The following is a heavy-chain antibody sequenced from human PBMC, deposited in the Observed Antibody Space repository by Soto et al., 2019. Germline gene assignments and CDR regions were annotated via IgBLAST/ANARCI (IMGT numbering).Heavy chain of an antibody. D-gene: IGHD2-15*01. Sequence: EVQLVESGGGLVQPGRSLRLSCAASGFTFDDYAMHWVRRVPXXXXXXXXXISWNSKIVGYADSVEGRFTTTRDNAKNSLYLQMNSLRPEDTALYYCAKGGPDGFCSGGRCYFDSWGQGTLVTVSS. CDR3: AKGGPDGFCSGGRCYFDS. CDR2: ISWNSKIV. CDR1: GFTFDDYA. V-gene: IGHV3-9*01. J-gene: IGHJ4*02.